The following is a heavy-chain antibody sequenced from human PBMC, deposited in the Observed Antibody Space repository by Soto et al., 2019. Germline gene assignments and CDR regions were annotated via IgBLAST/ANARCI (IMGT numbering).Heavy chain of an antibody. V-gene: IGHV1-24*01. CDR1: GYTLSELS. J-gene: IGHJ4*02. CDR2: FDPEDGET. D-gene: IGHD3-3*01. Sequence: QVQLVQSGAEVKKPGASVKVSCKVSGYTLSELSMHWVRQAPGKGLEWMGGFDPEDGETLYAQKFQGRVSMTEDTSTDTAYMELSSLTSEDTAVYYCTTGQRPLRFLEWSSRYYFDFWGQGTLVTVSS. CDR3: TTGQRPLRFLEWSSRYYFDF.